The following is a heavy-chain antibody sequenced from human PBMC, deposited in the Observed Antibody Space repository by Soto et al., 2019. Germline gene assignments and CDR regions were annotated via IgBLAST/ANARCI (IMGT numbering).Heavy chain of an antibody. CDR1: GFSLSTSGVG. CDR2: IYWNDDK. Sequence: QITLKESGPTLVKPTQTLTLTCTFSGFSLSTSGVGVGWIRQPPGKALEWLALIYWNDDKRYSPSLKSRLTITKDTAKSQVVLTMTNMDPVDTATYYCAHRPLEYYFDYWGQGTLVTVSS. V-gene: IGHV2-5*01. J-gene: IGHJ4*02. CDR3: AHRPLEYYFDY.